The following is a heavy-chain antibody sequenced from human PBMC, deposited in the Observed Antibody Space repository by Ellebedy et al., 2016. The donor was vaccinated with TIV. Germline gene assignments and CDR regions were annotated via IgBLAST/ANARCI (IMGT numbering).Heavy chain of an antibody. CDR2: IVTYEGNT. Sequence: AASVKVSCKASGYTFTTYGITWVRQAPGQGPEWMGWIVTYEGNTKNAQKLQGRVTMTRDTSTSTAYMELRSLRSDDTAVYYCARDRDGSSPSDFQHWGPGTLVTVSS. D-gene: IGHD6-6*01. CDR1: GYTFTTYG. CDR3: ARDRDGSSPSDFQH. J-gene: IGHJ1*01. V-gene: IGHV1-18*04.